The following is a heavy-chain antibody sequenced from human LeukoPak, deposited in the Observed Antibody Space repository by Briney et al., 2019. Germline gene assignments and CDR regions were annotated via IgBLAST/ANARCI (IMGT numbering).Heavy chain of an antibody. CDR2: ISGSSTDI. J-gene: IGHJ4*02. CDR3: ARRGYYDSSGYDY. CDR1: GFTFSNYA. V-gene: IGHV3-21*01. Sequence: PGGSLRLSCAASGFTFSNYAMNWVRQAPGEGLAWVSSISGSSTDIYYADSVKGRFTISGDNAKNSLYLQINSLRAEDTAIYYCARRGYYDSSGYDYWGQGTLVTVSS. D-gene: IGHD3-22*01.